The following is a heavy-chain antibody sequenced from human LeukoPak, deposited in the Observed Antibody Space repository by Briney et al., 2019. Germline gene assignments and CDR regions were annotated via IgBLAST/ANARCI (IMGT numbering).Heavy chain of an antibody. CDR1: GFTFSSYG. V-gene: IGHV3-30*18. CDR2: ISYDGSNK. Sequence: GGSLRLSCAASGFTFSSYGMHWVRQAPGKGLEWVAVISYDGSNKYYADSVKGRFTISRDNSKNTLYLQMNSLRAEDTAVYYCAKANDYGDLFDYWGQGTLVTVPS. D-gene: IGHD4-17*01. CDR3: AKANDYGDLFDY. J-gene: IGHJ4*02.